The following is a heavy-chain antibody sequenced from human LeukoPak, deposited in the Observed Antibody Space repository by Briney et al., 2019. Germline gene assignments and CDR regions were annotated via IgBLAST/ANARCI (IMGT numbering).Heavy chain of an antibody. CDR1: GFTFSAYW. D-gene: IGHD5-12*01. CDR2: IKSDERTT. Sequence: PGGSLRLSCAASGFTFSAYWMHWVRQVPGKGPVWVSFIKSDERTTNYADSVKGRFTISRDNARNTVDLQMNNLRADDTAVYYCETGAKSGYEYWGQGTLVTVSS. V-gene: IGHV3-74*01. CDR3: ETGAKSGYEY. J-gene: IGHJ4*02.